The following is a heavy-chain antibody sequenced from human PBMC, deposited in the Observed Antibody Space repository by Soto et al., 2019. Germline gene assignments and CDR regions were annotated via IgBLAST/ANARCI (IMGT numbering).Heavy chain of an antibody. CDR2: ISYDGSNK. J-gene: IGHJ6*02. CDR3: ARDGARTTDYYYYGMDV. V-gene: IGHV3-30-3*01. D-gene: IGHD1-7*01. CDR1: GFTFSSYA. Sequence: QVQLVESGGGVVQPGRSLRLSCAASGFTFSSYAMHWVRQAPGKGLEWVAVISYDGSNKYYADSVKGRFTISRDNSKNTLYLQMNSLRAEDTAVYYCARDGARTTDYYYYGMDVWGQGTTVTVSS.